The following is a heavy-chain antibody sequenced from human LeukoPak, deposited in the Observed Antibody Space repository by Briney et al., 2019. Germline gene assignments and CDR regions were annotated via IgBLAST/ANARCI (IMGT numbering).Heavy chain of an antibody. V-gene: IGHV1-69*01. CDR3: AREIYNHYSSRRNYFDY. CDR1: GGTFSSYA. CDR2: IIPIFGTA. J-gene: IGHJ4*02. D-gene: IGHD2-21*01. Sequence: SVKVSCKASGGTFSSYAISWVRQAPGQGLEWMGGIIPIFGTANYAQKFQGRVTITADESTSTAYMELSSLRSEDTAVYYCAREIYNHYSSRRNYFDYWGQGTLVTVSS.